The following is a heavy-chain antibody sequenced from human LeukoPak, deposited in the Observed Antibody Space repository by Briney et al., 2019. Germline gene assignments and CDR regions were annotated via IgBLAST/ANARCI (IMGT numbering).Heavy chain of an antibody. CDR2: ISYDGSNK. J-gene: IGHJ4*02. V-gene: IGHV3-30*04. CDR1: GFTSSSYA. Sequence: GGSLRLSCAASGFTSSSYAMHWVRQAPGKGLEWVAVISYDGSNKKYADSVKGRLTISRDNDKKTLYLQMNSLRADDTAMYYCARGFPHYYDSRGIKFDYWGQGTLVTVSS. D-gene: IGHD3-22*01. CDR3: ARGFPHYYDSRGIKFDY.